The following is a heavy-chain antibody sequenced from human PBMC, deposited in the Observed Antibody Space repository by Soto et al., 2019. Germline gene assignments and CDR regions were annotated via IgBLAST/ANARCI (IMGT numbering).Heavy chain of an antibody. CDR2: INHSGST. CDR1: GGSFSGYY. D-gene: IGHD2-2*01. Sequence: SETLSLTCAVYGGSFSGYYWSWIRQPPGKGLEWIGEINHSGSTNYNPSLKSRVTISVDTSKNQFSLKLSSVTAADTAVYYCARVVPGVPAAMRVSIGPFDYWGQGTLVTVSS. J-gene: IGHJ4*02. V-gene: IGHV4-34*01. CDR3: ARVVPGVPAAMRVSIGPFDY.